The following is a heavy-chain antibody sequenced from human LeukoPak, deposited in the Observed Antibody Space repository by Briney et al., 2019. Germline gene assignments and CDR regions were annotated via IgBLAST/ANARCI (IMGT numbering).Heavy chain of an antibody. Sequence: PSETLSLTCTVSGGSISSRTYYWGWIRQPPGKGLEWIGSVDYTGSTFYYPARRTRITISVDTSENQFSLNLKSMTATDTAVYYCARLEYSDHIQYFQHWGQGTLVTVSS. D-gene: IGHD4-17*01. V-gene: IGHV4-39*01. CDR2: VDYTGST. CDR1: GGSISSRTYY. J-gene: IGHJ1*01. CDR3: ARLEYSDHIQYFQH.